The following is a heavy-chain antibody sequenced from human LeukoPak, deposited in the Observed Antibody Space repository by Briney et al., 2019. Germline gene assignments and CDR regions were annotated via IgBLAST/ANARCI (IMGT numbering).Heavy chain of an antibody. CDR2: IIPILGIA. Sequence: SVKVSCKASGGTFSSYAISWVRQAPGQGLGWMGRIIPILGIANYAQKFQGRVTITADKSTSTAYMELSSLRSEDTAVYYCARELAVATYYYYGMDVWGQGTTVTVSS. J-gene: IGHJ6*02. CDR1: GGTFSSYA. D-gene: IGHD6-19*01. V-gene: IGHV1-69*04. CDR3: ARELAVATYYYYGMDV.